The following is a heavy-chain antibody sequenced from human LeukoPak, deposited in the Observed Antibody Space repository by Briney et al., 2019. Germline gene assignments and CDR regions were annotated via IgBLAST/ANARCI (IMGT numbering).Heavy chain of an antibody. CDR1: EFAFSRNN. Sequence: GGSLRLSCAASEFAFSRNNMHWVRQAPGKGLEWVSFISYDGSDKNYAESVKGRSTISGDNSKNTLFLQMNSLGAGDTTLYYCAKDQGGGHCSFDYWGQGTLVTVSS. CDR3: AKDQGGGHCSFDY. D-gene: IGHD2-21*02. J-gene: IGHJ4*02. CDR2: ISYDGSDK. V-gene: IGHV3-30*02.